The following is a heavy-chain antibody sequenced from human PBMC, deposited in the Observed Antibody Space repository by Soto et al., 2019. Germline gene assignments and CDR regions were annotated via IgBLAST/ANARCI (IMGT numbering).Heavy chain of an antibody. Sequence: SVKVSCKASGGTFSSYAISWVRQAPGQGLEWMGGIIPISGTANYAQKFQGRVTITADESTSTAYMELSSLRSEDAAVYYCARSQGSSTSLEIYYYYYYGMDVWGQGTTVTVSS. D-gene: IGHD2-2*01. V-gene: IGHV1-69*13. CDR2: IIPISGTA. J-gene: IGHJ6*02. CDR1: GGTFSSYA. CDR3: ARSQGSSTSLEIYYYYYYGMDV.